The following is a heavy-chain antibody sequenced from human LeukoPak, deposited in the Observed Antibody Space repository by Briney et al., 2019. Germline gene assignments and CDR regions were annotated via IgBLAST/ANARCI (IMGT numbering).Heavy chain of an antibody. CDR3: ASALYYDSSGYYADY. J-gene: IGHJ4*02. D-gene: IGHD3-22*01. Sequence: ASVKVSCKASGYTFTSYDINWVRQATGQGLEWMGWMNPNSGNTGYAQKFQGRVTMTRNTSISTAYMELSSLRSEDTGVYYCASALYYDSSGYYADYWGQGTLVTVSS. CDR1: GYTFTSYD. CDR2: MNPNSGNT. V-gene: IGHV1-8*01.